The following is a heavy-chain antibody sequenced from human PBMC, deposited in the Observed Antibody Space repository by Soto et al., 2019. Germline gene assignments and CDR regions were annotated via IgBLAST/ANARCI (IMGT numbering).Heavy chain of an antibody. Sequence: ASVKVSCKASGYTFTSYGISWVRQAPGQGLEWLGWISAYNGNTNYAQKLQGRVTMTTDTSTSTAYMELRSLRSDDTAVYYCARIAFYYYDSSGRLDYWGQGTLVTVSS. J-gene: IGHJ4*02. CDR3: ARIAFYYYDSSGRLDY. D-gene: IGHD3-22*01. CDR1: GYTFTSYG. CDR2: ISAYNGNT. V-gene: IGHV1-18*01.